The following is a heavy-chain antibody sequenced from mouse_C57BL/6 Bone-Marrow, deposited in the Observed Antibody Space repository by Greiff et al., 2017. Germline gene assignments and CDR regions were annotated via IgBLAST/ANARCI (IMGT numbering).Heavy chain of an antibody. Sequence: VMLVESGPELVKPGASAKISCKASGYAFSSSWMNWVKQRPGKGLEWIGRLYSGDGDTNYNGKSKGKATLTADKSSSTAYMQLSSLTSDDSAVYFCARKTDGYYLIDYWGQGTSVTVSS. V-gene: IGHV1-82*01. J-gene: IGHJ4*01. CDR1: GYAFSSSW. CDR3: ARKTDGYYLIDY. CDR2: LYSGDGDT. D-gene: IGHD2-3*01.